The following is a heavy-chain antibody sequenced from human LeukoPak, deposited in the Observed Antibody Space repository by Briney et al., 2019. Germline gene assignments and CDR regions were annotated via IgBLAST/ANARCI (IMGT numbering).Heavy chain of an antibody. CDR1: GGSFSDYY. CDR3: ARGPNNGWQLDPLYY. CDR2: IYYSGST. D-gene: IGHD2-15*01. Sequence: SETLSLTCAVYGGSFSDYYWSWIRQPPGKGLEWIGSIYYSGSTYYNPSLKSRVTISVDTSKNQFSLKLSSVTAADTAVYYCARGPNNGWQLDPLYYWGQGTLVTVSS. J-gene: IGHJ4*02. V-gene: IGHV4-34*01.